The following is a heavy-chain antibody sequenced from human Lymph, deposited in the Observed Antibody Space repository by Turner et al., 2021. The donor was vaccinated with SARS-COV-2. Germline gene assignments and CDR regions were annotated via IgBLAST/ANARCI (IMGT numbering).Heavy chain of an antibody. CDR1: GYTFTSYD. CDR2: MNPNSGNT. D-gene: IGHD3-9*01. V-gene: IGHV1-8*01. Sequence: QVQLVQSWAEVKTPGASVRVSCKASGYTFTSYDINWVRQATGQGLECIGWMNPNSGNTGYAQKCQGIVTMTRNTSISTAYMELSSLGSEDTAVYYCARGAQLTVWFDPWGQGTLVTVSS. J-gene: IGHJ5*02. CDR3: ARGAQLTVWFDP.